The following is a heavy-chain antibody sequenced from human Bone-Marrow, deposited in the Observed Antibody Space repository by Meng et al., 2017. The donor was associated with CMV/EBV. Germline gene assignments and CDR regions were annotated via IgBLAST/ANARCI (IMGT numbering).Heavy chain of an antibody. D-gene: IGHD2-2*01. V-gene: IGHV4-34*01. CDR3: ARGYCSSTSCYRDFDY. CDR1: GGSFRGYS. Sequence: YGGSFRGYSWSWIRQPPGKGLEWIGEINHSGSTNYNPSLKSRVTISVDTSKNQFSLKLSSVTAADTAVYYCARGYCSSTSCYRDFDYWGQGTLVTVSS. J-gene: IGHJ4*02. CDR2: INHSGST.